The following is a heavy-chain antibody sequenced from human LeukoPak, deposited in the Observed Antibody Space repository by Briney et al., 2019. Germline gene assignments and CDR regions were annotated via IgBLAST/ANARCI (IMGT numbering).Heavy chain of an antibody. Sequence: PSETLSLTCAVYGGSFSGYYWSWIRQPPGKGLEWIGEINHSGSTNYNPSLKSRVTISVDTSKNQFSLKLSSVTAADTAVYYCARGSWDYDSGGYQDYWGQGTLVTVSS. D-gene: IGHD3-22*01. V-gene: IGHV4-34*01. CDR3: ARGSWDYDSGGYQDY. J-gene: IGHJ4*02. CDR2: INHSGST. CDR1: GGSFSGYY.